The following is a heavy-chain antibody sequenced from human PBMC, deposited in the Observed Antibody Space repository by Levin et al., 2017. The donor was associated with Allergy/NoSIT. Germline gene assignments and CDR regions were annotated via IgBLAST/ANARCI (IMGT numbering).Heavy chain of an antibody. V-gene: IGHV3-74*01. CDR1: GFSLRSYW. Sequence: LSLTCAASGFSLRSYWMHWVRQGSGKGLVWVSRINPDGTSTGYADSVQGRFTISRDTAKNTVDLQMNSLRAEDTAMYYCVRGAPFDSWGQGTLVTVSS. CDR3: VRGAPFDS. CDR2: INPDGTST. J-gene: IGHJ4*02.